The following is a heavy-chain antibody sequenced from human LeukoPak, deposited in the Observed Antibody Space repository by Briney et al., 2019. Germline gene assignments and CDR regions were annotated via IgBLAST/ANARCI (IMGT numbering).Heavy chain of an antibody. CDR3: ARTYKGYNHDY. Sequence: GGSLRLSCAASGFTFSSYWMRWVRQAPGKGLEWVANIKQDGSEKYYADSVKGRFTISRDNAKNSLYLQMNSLRAEDTAVYYCARTYKGYNHDYWGQGTLVTVSS. CDR2: IKQDGSEK. V-gene: IGHV3-7*01. J-gene: IGHJ4*02. D-gene: IGHD5-24*01. CDR1: GFTFSSYW.